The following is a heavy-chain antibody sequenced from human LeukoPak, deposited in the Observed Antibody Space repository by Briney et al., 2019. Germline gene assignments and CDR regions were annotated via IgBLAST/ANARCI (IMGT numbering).Heavy chain of an antibody. CDR2: ISAYNGNT. V-gene: IGHV1-18*01. CDR3: ARRAAAGTNYYYGMDV. CDR1: GYTFTSYG. J-gene: IGHJ6*02. Sequence: ASVKVSCKASGYTFTSYGISWVRQAPGQGLEWMGWISAYNGNTNYAQKLQGRVTMTTDTSTSTAYMELRSLRSDDPAVYYCARRAAAGTNYYYGMDVWGQGTTVTVSS. D-gene: IGHD6-13*01.